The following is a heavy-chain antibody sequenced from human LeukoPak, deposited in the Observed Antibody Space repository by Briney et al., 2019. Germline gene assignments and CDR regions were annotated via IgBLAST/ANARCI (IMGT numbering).Heavy chain of an antibody. J-gene: IGHJ3*02. CDR1: DGSLSSSSYY. D-gene: IGHD2-15*01. CDR2: IYYSGST. V-gene: IGHV4-39*01. Sequence: SETLSLTCTVSDGSLSSSSYYWAWIRQPPGKGLEWIGTIYYSGSTYYNPSLKSRVTISVDTSKTQFSLKLSSVTAADTAVYYCARLAPRYCSGGSCYPPFAFDIWGQGTMVIVSS. CDR3: ARLAPRYCSGGSCYPPFAFDI.